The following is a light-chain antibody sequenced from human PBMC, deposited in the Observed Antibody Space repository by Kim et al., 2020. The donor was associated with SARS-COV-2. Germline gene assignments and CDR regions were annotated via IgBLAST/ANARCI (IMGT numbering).Light chain of an antibody. CDR3: QQYGSSVT. CDR1: QSVSSSY. CDR2: GAS. J-gene: IGKJ2*01. V-gene: IGKV3-20*01. Sequence: SLSPGVRATLSGRASQSVSSSYLAWYQQKPGQAPRLLIYGASSRATGIPDRFSGSGSGTDFSLTISRLEPEDFAVYYCQQYGSSVTFGQGTKLEIK.